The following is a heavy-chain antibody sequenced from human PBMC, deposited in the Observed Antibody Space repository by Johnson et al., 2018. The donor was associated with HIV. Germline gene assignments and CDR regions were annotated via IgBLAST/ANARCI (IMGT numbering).Heavy chain of an antibody. CDR1: GFTVSSNY. Sequence: VQLVESGGGLVQPGGSLRLSCAASGFTVSSNYMSWVRQAPGKGLEWVSVIYSGGSTGYADSVTGRFTISRDNAKNSLYLQMNSLSAEDTAVYYCARGGDCSSTSCYVYAFDIWGQGTMVTVSS. J-gene: IGHJ3*02. D-gene: IGHD2-2*01. V-gene: IGHV3-66*01. CDR3: ARGGDCSSTSCYVYAFDI. CDR2: IYSGGST.